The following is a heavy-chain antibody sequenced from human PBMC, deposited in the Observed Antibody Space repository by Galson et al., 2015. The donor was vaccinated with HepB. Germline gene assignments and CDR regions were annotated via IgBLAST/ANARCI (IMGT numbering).Heavy chain of an antibody. J-gene: IGHJ6*02. CDR1: GGTFSTHA. CDR3: ATVGSINMDRGKYGMDV. Sequence: SVKVSCKASGGTFSTHAIAWVRQDPGQGLEWMGGIIPAFGTPKYAHKFQGRVTITADESTTTAYMELSSLTSEDTATYYCATVGSINMDRGKYGMDVWGQGTTVTVSS. CDR2: IIPAFGTP. D-gene: IGHD3-10*01. V-gene: IGHV1-69*13.